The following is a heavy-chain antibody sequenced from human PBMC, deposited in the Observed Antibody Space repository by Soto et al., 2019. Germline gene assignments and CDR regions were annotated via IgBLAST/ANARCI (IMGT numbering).Heavy chain of an antibody. CDR2: IIPIFGTA. Sequence: GASVKVSCKASGGTFSSYAISWVRQAPGQGLEWMGGIIPIFGTANYAQKFQGRVTITADESTSTAYTELSSLRSEDTAVYYCASVMYYYDSSGYYQHWGQGTLVTVSS. J-gene: IGHJ4*02. V-gene: IGHV1-69*13. CDR1: GGTFSSYA. D-gene: IGHD3-22*01. CDR3: ASVMYYYDSSGYYQH.